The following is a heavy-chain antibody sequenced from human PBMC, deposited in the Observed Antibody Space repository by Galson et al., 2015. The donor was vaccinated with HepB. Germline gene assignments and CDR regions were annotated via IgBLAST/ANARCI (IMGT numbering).Heavy chain of an antibody. Sequence: SLRLSCATSGFTFGAHAMGWIRQAPGKGLEWVGFIRHKGYGGTAEYAASVKDRFTISRDDSQSIAYLHMNSLKIEDTAVYYCTREDGGDSDHWGQGTLVTVSS. D-gene: IGHD2-21*02. V-gene: IGHV3-49*03. J-gene: IGHJ4*02. CDR3: TREDGGDSDH. CDR2: IRHKGYGGTA. CDR1: GFTFGAHA.